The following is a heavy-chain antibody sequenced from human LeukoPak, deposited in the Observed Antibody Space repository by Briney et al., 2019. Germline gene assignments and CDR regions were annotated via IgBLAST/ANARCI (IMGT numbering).Heavy chain of an antibody. D-gene: IGHD2-21*01. J-gene: IGHJ4*02. CDR1: GFTFSRYA. Sequence: GGSLRLSCAASGFTFSRYAMSWVRQAPGKWLEWVSAISGSGGSTYYADSVRGRFTISRDNSKNTLFLQMNSLRAEDSAVYYCAKDYVVGSIDYWGQGTLVTVSS. V-gene: IGHV3-23*01. CDR3: AKDYVVGSIDY. CDR2: ISGSGGST.